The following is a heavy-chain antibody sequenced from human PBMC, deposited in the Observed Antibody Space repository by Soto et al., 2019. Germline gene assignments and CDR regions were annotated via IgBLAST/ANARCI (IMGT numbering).Heavy chain of an antibody. Sequence: QVHLQQWGAGLLNPSETLSLTCAVYGGSVNGYYWNWIRQPPGKGLEWIGEINHTGGTPYNPSLKSRVTMPVDTSKNQFSLRLSPVTAADTAIYYCATRITVFRLLIPPFDPWGQGTQVTVSS. D-gene: IGHD3-3*01. CDR1: GGSVNGYY. CDR3: ATRITVFRLLIPPFDP. J-gene: IGHJ5*02. V-gene: IGHV4-34*02. CDR2: INHTGGT.